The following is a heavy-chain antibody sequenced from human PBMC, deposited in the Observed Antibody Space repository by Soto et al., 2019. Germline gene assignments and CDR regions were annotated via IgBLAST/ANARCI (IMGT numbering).Heavy chain of an antibody. Sequence: EVQLLESGGGLVQPGGSLRLSCAASGFTFSSYAMSWVRQAPGKGLEWVSAISGSGGSTYYADSVKGRFTISRDNSKNTLFLQMNSLRAEDTAVYYCAKEVYCSGGSCSARIEVDVWGQGTTVTGSS. D-gene: IGHD2-15*01. CDR2: ISGSGGST. V-gene: IGHV3-23*01. J-gene: IGHJ6*02. CDR3: AKEVYCSGGSCSARIEVDV. CDR1: GFTFSSYA.